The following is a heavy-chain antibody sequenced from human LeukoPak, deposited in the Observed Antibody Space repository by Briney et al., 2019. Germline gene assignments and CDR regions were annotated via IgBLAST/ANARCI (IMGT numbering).Heavy chain of an antibody. J-gene: IGHJ4*02. V-gene: IGHV1-69*13. CDR1: GYTFTSYY. D-gene: IGHD3-22*01. CDR3: TYYYDSSGYYYNFDY. Sequence: ASVKVSCKASGYTFTSYYMHWVRQAPGQGLEWMGGIIPIFGTANYAQKFQGRVTITADESTSTAYMELSSLRSEDTAVYYCTYYYDSSGYYYNFDYWGQGTLVTVSS. CDR2: IIPIFGTA.